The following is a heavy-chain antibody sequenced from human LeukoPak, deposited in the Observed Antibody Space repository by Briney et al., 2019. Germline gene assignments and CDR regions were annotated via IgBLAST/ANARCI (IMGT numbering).Heavy chain of an antibody. CDR3: ARPYSGFFAAFDI. CDR1: GFTFISYT. J-gene: IGHJ3*02. D-gene: IGHD3-3*01. Sequence: PGRSLRRSCAASGFTFISYTIHWVRQAPGKGLEWVAVISFDGDNKYYADSVKGRFTISRDNSKNTLYLQMTSLRAEDTAVYYCARPYSGFFAAFDIWGQGTMVTVSS. CDR2: ISFDGDNK. V-gene: IGHV3-30-3*01.